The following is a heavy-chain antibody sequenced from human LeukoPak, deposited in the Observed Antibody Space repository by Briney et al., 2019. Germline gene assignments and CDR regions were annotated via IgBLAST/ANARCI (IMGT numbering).Heavy chain of an antibody. V-gene: IGHV3-30*02. CDR3: AKDSGFDS. D-gene: IGHD1-26*01. CDR1: GFSCSSSG. CDR2: IRYDGRDE. J-gene: IGHJ4*02. Sequence: GGSLRLSCAASGFSCSSSGMNWVRRAPGKGLEWLAFIRYDGRDENFADSVKGRFTISRDNSKNTLYLQMNSLRAEDTAVYYCAKDSGFDSWGQGTLVTVSS.